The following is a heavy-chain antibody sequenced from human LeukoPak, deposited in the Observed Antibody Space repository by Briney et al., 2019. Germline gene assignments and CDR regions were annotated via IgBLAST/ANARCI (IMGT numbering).Heavy chain of an antibody. CDR1: GFTLSNYW. Sequence: GGSLRLSCAASGFTLSNYWMHWVRQAPGKGLVWVSRIKTDGVTTNYADSVKGRFTISRDNAKNTLYLQMNSLRAEDTAVYYCARTYDFWSGSQYYFDSWGQGTLVTVSS. CDR3: ARTYDFWSGSQYYFDS. D-gene: IGHD3-3*01. CDR2: IKTDGVTT. V-gene: IGHV3-74*01. J-gene: IGHJ4*02.